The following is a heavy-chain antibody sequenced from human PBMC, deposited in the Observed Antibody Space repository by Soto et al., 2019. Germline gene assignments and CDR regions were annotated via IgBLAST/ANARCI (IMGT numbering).Heavy chain of an antibody. D-gene: IGHD3-10*01. CDR2: IKEDGSER. CDR1: GFTFNSYW. CDR3: ARAPGADKEDY. Sequence: EVQLVESGGGLVQPGGSLRLSCAASGFTFNSYWMSWVRQAPGKGLEWVANIKEDGSERYYLDSVKGRFTISRDNAKNSRYLQMDSLRAEDTAVYYWARAPGADKEDYWGQGTLVTVSS. V-gene: IGHV3-7*04. J-gene: IGHJ4*02.